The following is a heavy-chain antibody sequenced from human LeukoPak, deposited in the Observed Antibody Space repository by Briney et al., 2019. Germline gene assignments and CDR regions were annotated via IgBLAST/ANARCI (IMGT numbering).Heavy chain of an antibody. V-gene: IGHV4-59*12. Sequence: SETLSLTCTVSGGSISSYYWSWIRQPPGKGLEWIGYIYYSGSTNYNPSLKSRVTISVDMSKNQFSLKLTSVTAADTAVYYCARRVYYGSGSYSNPWFDPWGQGTLVTVSS. CDR3: ARRVYYGSGSYSNPWFDP. J-gene: IGHJ5*02. D-gene: IGHD3-10*01. CDR1: GGSISSYY. CDR2: IYYSGST.